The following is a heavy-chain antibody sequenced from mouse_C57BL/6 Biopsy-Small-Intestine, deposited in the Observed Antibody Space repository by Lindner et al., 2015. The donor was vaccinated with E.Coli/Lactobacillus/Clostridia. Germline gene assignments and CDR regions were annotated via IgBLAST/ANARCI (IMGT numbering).Heavy chain of an antibody. CDR1: GFTFSSYA. Sequence: EVQLQESGGGLVKPGGSLKLSCAASGFTFSSYAMSGVRQTPEKRLEWVATISDGGSYTYYPDNVKGRFTISRDNAKNILYLQMSHLKSEDTAMYYCAREEYYGSSYYFDYWGQGTTLTVSS. CDR3: AREEYYGSSYYFDY. J-gene: IGHJ2*01. V-gene: IGHV5-4*01. D-gene: IGHD1-1*01. CDR2: ISDGGSYT.